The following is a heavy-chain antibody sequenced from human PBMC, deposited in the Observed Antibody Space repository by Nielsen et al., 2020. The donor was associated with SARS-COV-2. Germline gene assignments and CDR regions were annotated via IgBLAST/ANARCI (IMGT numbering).Heavy chain of an antibody. CDR2: VYHSGST. J-gene: IGHJ6*02. V-gene: IGHV4-4*02. D-gene: IGHD3-9*01. Sequence: GSLRLSCAVSGGSIRSNYWWSWVRQSPGKGLEWIGEVYHSGSTIYNPSLKSRVTISQDKSKNQFSLKLSSVTAADTAVYYCAREGDDWALDVWGQGTTVTVSS. CDR3: AREGDDWALDV. CDR1: GGSIRSNYW.